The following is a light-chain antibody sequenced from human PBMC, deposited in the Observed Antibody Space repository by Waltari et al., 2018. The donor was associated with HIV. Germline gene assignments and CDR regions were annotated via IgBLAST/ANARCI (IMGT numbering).Light chain of an antibody. Sequence: QSVLTQPPSASGTPGQRVTISCSGSSSNIGSNTVHWYQHLPGTAPKLLIYHNNQRPSGVPDRFSGSKSGTSASLAISGLQSEDEADYYCAAWDDSLNGQGVFGGGTKLTVL. V-gene: IGLV1-44*01. CDR1: SSNIGSNT. J-gene: IGLJ2*01. CDR3: AAWDDSLNGQGV. CDR2: HNN.